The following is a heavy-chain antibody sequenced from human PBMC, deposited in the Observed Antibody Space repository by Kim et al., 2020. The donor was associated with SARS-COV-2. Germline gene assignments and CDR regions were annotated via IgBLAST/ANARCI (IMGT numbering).Heavy chain of an antibody. Sequence: GGSLRLSCAASGFTFSNYAMHWVRQAPGKGLEWVAIISYDGNNKYFADSVKGRFTISRDNSKNTLYLQMNSLRADDTAVYYCARDQWGFSSSWPSRYYGMDVWGQGTTVTVSS. CDR1: GFTFSNYA. D-gene: IGHD6-13*01. CDR3: ARDQWGFSSSWPSRYYGMDV. V-gene: IGHV3-30-3*01. CDR2: ISYDGNNK. J-gene: IGHJ6*02.